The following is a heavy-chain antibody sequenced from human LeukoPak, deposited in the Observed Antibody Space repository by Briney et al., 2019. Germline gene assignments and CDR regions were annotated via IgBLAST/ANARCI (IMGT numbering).Heavy chain of an antibody. Sequence: SETLSLTCAVYGVSFSGYYWSWIRQPPGKGLEWIWEINHSRSTNYNPALKSRVTISVDTSKNQFSVKLSSVAAGDTVVYYCARLGRWLQSTVAYWGQGTLVTVSS. CDR2: INHSRST. D-gene: IGHD5-24*01. V-gene: IGHV4-34*01. CDR1: GVSFSGYY. J-gene: IGHJ4*02. CDR3: ARLGRWLQSTVAY.